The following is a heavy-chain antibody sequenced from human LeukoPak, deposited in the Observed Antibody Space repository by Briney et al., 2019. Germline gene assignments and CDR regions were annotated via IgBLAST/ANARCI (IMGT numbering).Heavy chain of an antibody. D-gene: IGHD4-17*01. CDR3: ARDYGDYNDAFDI. V-gene: IGHV3-21*01. J-gene: IGHJ3*02. Sequence: GGSLRLSCAASGFSFSSYGMNWVRQAPGKGLEWVSSISSSSSYIYYADSVKGRFTISRDNAKNSLYLQMNSLRAEDTAVYYCARDYGDYNDAFDIWGQGTMVTVSS. CDR1: GFSFSSYG. CDR2: ISSSSSYI.